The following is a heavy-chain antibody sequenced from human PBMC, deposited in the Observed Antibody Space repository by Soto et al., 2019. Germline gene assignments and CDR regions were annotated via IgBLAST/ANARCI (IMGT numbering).Heavy chain of an antibody. D-gene: IGHD3-9*01. CDR2: ISAYNGNT. CDR1: GYTFTSYG. V-gene: IGHV1-18*01. Sequence: QVQLVQSGAEVKKPGASVKVSCKASGYTFTSYGISWVRQAPGQGLEWMGWISAYNGNTNYAQKLQGRVTMTTDTSTSTAYMELRSLRSDDTAVYYCATLGYYDILTGYWVTPGKYYFDYWGQGTLVTVSS. J-gene: IGHJ4*02. CDR3: ATLGYYDILTGYWVTPGKYYFDY.